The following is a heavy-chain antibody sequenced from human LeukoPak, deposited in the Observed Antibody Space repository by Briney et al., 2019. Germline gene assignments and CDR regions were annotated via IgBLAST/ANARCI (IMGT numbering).Heavy chain of an antibody. Sequence: GESLKISCKAYGYSFTSYCIAWVRQMPGKGLEWMGRIDPSDSYTNYSPSFQGHLTISANKSISTAYQQWSSLKASDTAMYYCARHQLLGPCFKGVCSDAFYIWGQGTMVTVSS. J-gene: IGHJ3*02. V-gene: IGHV5-10-1*01. D-gene: IGHD2-8*01. CDR3: ARHQLLGPCFKGVCSDAFYI. CDR2: IDPSDSYT. CDR1: GYSFTSYC.